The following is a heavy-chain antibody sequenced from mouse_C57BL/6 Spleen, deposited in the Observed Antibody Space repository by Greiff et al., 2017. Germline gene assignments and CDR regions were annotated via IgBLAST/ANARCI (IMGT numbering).Heavy chain of an antibody. CDR3: ARGEATGYAMDY. CDR1: GYTFTSYG. Sequence: QVQLKQSGAELARPGASVKLSCKASGYTFTSYGISWVKQRTGQGLEWIGEIYPRSGNTYYNEKFKGKATLTADKSSSTAYMEIRSLTSEDSAVYFCARGEATGYAMDYWGQGTSVTVSS. V-gene: IGHV1-81*01. CDR2: IYPRSGNT. J-gene: IGHJ4*01. D-gene: IGHD3-2*02.